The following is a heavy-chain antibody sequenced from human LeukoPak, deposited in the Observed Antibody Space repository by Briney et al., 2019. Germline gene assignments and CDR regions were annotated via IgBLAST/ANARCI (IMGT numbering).Heavy chain of an antibody. CDR1: GGSISSYY. CDR2: IYYSGST. V-gene: IGHV4-59*01. Sequence: SSETLSLTCTVSGGSISSYYWSWIRQPPGKGLEWIGYIYYSGSTNYKPSLKSRVTISVDTSKNQFSLKLSSVTAADTAVYYCAREVRGVIRWNWFDPWGQGTLVTVSS. D-gene: IGHD3-10*01. CDR3: AREVRGVIRWNWFDP. J-gene: IGHJ5*02.